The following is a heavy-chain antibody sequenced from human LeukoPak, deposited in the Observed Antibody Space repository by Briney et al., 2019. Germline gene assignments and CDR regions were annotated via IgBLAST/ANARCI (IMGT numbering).Heavy chain of an antibody. V-gene: IGHV4-31*03. J-gene: IGHJ4*02. CDR2: IYHSGRS. CDR1: GDSISNGVKY. D-gene: IGHD2-8*02. CDR3: ARDQVECTGGTCQSRVGFDF. Sequence: SETLSLTCTVSGDSISNGVKYWSWIRQHPGRGLEWIGYIYHSGRSYYNPSLKSRITMSVDTSKNQFPLNLSSVTAADTAVYYWARDQVECTGGTCQSRVGFDFWGQGTLVTVSS.